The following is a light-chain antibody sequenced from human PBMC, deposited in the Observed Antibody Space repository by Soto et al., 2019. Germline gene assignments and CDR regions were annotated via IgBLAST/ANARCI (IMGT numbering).Light chain of an antibody. V-gene: IGKV3-11*01. J-gene: IGKJ2*01. CDR1: QSVSSN. CDR2: DAS. Sequence: EIVLSQSPAPLSLSPGARATLSCRTSQSVSSNFAWYQQKTGQAPRLLSYDASNRATSIPDRFSGSVSGTNFTLTVSRLAPEDCAVYYWQQYDRTPMYTGGQGTKLEIK. CDR3: QQYDRTPMYT.